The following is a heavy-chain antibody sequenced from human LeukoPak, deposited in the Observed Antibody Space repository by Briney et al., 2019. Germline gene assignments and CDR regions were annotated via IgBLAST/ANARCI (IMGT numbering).Heavy chain of an antibody. CDR1: GGTFSSYA. Sequence: SVKVSCKASGGTFSSYAISWVRQAPGQGLEWMGRIIPIFGTAYYAQKFQGRVTITTDESTSTAYMELSSLRSEDTAVYYCARDRYDSSGYYPRPGDYWGQGTLVTVSS. V-gene: IGHV1-69*05. D-gene: IGHD3-22*01. CDR3: ARDRYDSSGYYPRPGDY. CDR2: IIPIFGTA. J-gene: IGHJ4*02.